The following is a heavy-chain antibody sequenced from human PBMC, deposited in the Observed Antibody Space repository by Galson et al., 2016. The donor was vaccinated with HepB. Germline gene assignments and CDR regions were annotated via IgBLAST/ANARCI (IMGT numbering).Heavy chain of an antibody. V-gene: IGHV2-70*01. CDR2: IDWDGDK. Sequence: PALVKPTQTLTLTCNFSGFSLSSTGMCVSWIRQPPQKALEWLALIDWDGDKYYSPSLKTRLTISKDTSKNQVVLTMTNMDPVDTGTYYCARTDDSGEYERPFDIWGLGTMVTVSS. CDR1: GFSLSSTGMC. D-gene: IGHD4-17*01. CDR3: ARTDDSGEYERPFDI. J-gene: IGHJ3*02.